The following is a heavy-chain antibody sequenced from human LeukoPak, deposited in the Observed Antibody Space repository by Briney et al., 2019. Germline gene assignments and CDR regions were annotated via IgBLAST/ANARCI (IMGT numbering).Heavy chain of an antibody. CDR1: GGTFSSYA. CDR2: IIPIFGTA. CDR3: ASGTTDIVVVPATLRNYYFDY. J-gene: IGHJ4*02. D-gene: IGHD2-2*01. V-gene: IGHV1-69*05. Sequence: SVKVSCKASGGTFSSYAISWVRQAPGQGLEWMGGIIPIFGTANYAQKFQGRVTITTDKSTSTAYMELSSLRSEDTAVYYCASGTTDIVVVPATLRNYYFDYWGQGTLVTVSS.